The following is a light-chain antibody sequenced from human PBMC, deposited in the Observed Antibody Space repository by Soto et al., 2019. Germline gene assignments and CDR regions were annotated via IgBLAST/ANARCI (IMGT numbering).Light chain of an antibody. J-gene: IGLJ1*01. CDR3: SSFTSRSTPFV. CDR2: DVT. Sequence: QSALTQPASVSGSPGQSITISCAGTSSDVGAYNYVAWYQQHPGKAPKLIVYDVTNRPSGVSNRFSGSKSGNTASLTISGLQAEDEADYYCSSFTSRSTPFVFGTGTMLTVL. V-gene: IGLV2-14*01. CDR1: SSDVGAYNY.